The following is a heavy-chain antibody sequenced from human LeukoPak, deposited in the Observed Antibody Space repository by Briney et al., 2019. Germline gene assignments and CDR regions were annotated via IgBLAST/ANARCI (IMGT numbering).Heavy chain of an antibody. V-gene: IGHV3-73*01. CDR2: IRSKANSYAT. CDR3: TRRVDTAMVEAIDFDY. CDR1: GFTFSGSA. D-gene: IGHD5-18*01. Sequence: GGSLRLSCAASGFTFSGSAMHWVRQASGRGLEWVGRIRSKANSYATAYAASVKGRFTISRDDSKNTAYLQMNSLKTEDTAVYYCTRRVDTAMVEAIDFDYWGQGTLLTVSS. J-gene: IGHJ4*02.